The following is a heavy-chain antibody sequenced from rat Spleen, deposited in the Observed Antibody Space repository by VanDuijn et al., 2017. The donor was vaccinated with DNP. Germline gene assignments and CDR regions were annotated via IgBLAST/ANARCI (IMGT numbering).Heavy chain of an antibody. Sequence: EVQLVESGGDPVQPGGSLKLSCAASGFTFSDYSMAWVRQAPKKGLEWVATISYDGSSTYYRDSVQGRFTISRDNAKDTLYLHMDSLRSEDTATYYCVTRGLYGGYDHWGQGVMVTVSS. V-gene: IGHV5-7*01. CDR3: VTRGLYGGYDH. J-gene: IGHJ2*01. D-gene: IGHD1-11*01. CDR1: GFTFSDYS. CDR2: ISYDGSST.